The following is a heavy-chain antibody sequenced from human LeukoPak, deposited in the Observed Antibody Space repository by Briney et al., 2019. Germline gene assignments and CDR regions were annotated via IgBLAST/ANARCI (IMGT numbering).Heavy chain of an antibody. CDR2: ISHSGGI. D-gene: IGHD6-19*01. J-gene: IGHJ3*02. CDR3: ARASSSGWTRRHAFDI. V-gene: IGHV4-34*01. Sequence: SETLSLTCAVYGGSFSSYHWSWIRQPPGKGLEWLGEISHSGGITYNPALKSRVTISIDTSKNQFSLKVRSVAAADMAVYYCARASSSGWTRRHAFDIWGQGTMVTVSS. CDR1: GGSFSSYH.